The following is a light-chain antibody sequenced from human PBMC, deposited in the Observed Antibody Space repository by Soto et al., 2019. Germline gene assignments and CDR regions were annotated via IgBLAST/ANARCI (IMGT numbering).Light chain of an antibody. CDR1: QDISNF. CDR3: QQYHIYSGT. Sequence: DIQMTQSPSSLSASVGDRFTITCQASQDISNFLNWYQQKPGKAPNLLIYDASSLQSGVPSRFSGSGSGTEFTLTINSLQPDDFATYYCQQYHIYSGTFGQGTKVDIK. CDR2: DAS. V-gene: IGKV1-16*01. J-gene: IGKJ1*01.